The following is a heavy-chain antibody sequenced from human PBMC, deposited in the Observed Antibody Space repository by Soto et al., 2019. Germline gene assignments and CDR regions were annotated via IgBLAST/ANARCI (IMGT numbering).Heavy chain of an antibody. D-gene: IGHD4-17*01. J-gene: IGHJ4*02. CDR1: GFTFSGSA. Sequence: EVQLVESGGGLVQPGESLKLSCAVSGFTFSGSAMHWVRQASGKGLEWVGSIRSKANNYATAYAASVKGRFTIARDDSKNTSYLQMNSLKSEDTAVYYCTRCYGDYVRDYWGQGTLVTVSS. V-gene: IGHV3-73*01. CDR3: TRCYGDYVRDY. CDR2: IRSKANNYAT.